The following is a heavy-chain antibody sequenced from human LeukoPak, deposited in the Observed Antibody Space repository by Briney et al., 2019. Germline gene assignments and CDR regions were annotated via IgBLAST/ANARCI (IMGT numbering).Heavy chain of an antibody. CDR2: IYYSGNT. V-gene: IGHV4-39*01. J-gene: IGHJ4*02. D-gene: IGHD3-22*01. Sequence: PSETLSLTCTVSGGSLGSSSYYWGWIRQPPGKGLEWIGTIYYSGNTNYNPSLKSRVSLSVDTSKRQFSLELTSVTAADTALNYCARSLYYYGSGGRLHYFDYWGQGTLVTVTS. CDR3: ARSLYYYGSGGRLHYFDY. CDR1: GGSLGSSSYY.